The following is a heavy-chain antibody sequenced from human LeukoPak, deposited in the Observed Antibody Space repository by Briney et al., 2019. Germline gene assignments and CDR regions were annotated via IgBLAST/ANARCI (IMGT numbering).Heavy chain of an antibody. D-gene: IGHD1-26*01. J-gene: IGHJ4*02. CDR1: GFTFSTYW. CDR3: VRGVGGTHC. CDR2: IKQDGSEK. Sequence: PGGSLRLSCAASGFTFSTYWMSWVRQAPGKGLEWVAHIKQDGSEKYYVDSVRGRFTISTDNAKNSMYLEMNSLRAEDTAVYYCVRGVGGTHCWGQGTLVTVSS. V-gene: IGHV3-7*01.